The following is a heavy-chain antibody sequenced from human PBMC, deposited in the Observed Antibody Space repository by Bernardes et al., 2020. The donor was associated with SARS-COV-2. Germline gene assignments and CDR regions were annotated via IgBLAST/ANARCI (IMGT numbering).Heavy chain of an antibody. Sequence: GSLRLSCAASGFTFSSYSMNWVRQAPGKGLEWVSYISSSSSSIYYADSVKGRFTISRDNAKNSLYLQMNSLRAEDTAVYYCARDDYVWGSYRYSRLNWFDPWGQGILVTVSS. CDR1: GFTFSSYS. CDR2: ISSSSSSI. V-gene: IGHV3-48*01. J-gene: IGHJ5*02. CDR3: ARDDYVWGSYRYSRLNWFDP. D-gene: IGHD3-16*02.